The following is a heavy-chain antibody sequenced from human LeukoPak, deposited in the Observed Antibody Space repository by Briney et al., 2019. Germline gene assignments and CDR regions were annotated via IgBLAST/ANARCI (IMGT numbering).Heavy chain of an antibody. Sequence: GGSLRLSCAASGFTVSSNYMSWVRQAPGKGLEWVSVIYSGGSTYYADSVKGRFTISRDNSKNTLYLQMNSLRAEDTAVYYCARTPDHYDILTGYDYYYYYGMDVWGQGTTVTDSS. D-gene: IGHD3-9*01. J-gene: IGHJ6*02. CDR2: IYSGGST. V-gene: IGHV3-66*01. CDR1: GFTVSSNY. CDR3: ARTPDHYDILTGYDYYYYYGMDV.